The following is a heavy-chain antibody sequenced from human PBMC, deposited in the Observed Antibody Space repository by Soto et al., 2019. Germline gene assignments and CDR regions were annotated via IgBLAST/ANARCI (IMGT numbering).Heavy chain of an antibody. V-gene: IGHV4-61*01. CDR2: IYYSGST. Sequence: SXTLSLTCTVSGGSVSSGSYYWSWIRQPPGKGLEWIGYIYYSGSTNYNPSLKSRVTISVDTSKNQFSLKLSSVTAADTAVYYCRSSWYEGDTWGQGTLVTVPS. CDR1: GGSVSSGSYY. D-gene: IGHD6-13*01. J-gene: IGHJ5*02. CDR3: RSSWYEGDT.